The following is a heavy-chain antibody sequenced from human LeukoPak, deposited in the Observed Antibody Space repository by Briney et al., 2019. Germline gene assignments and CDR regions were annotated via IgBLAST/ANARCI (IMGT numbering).Heavy chain of an antibody. CDR1: GGTFSSYA. CDR3: AKVGVIAPSYYCDY. D-gene: IGHD2-21*01. CDR2: IIPILGIA. Sequence: ASVKVSCKASGGTFSSYAISWVRQAPGQGLEWMGRIIPILGIANYAQKFQGRVTITADKSTSTAYMELSSLRAEDTAMYYCAKVGVIAPSYYCDYWGQGTLVTVSS. V-gene: IGHV1-69*04. J-gene: IGHJ4*02.